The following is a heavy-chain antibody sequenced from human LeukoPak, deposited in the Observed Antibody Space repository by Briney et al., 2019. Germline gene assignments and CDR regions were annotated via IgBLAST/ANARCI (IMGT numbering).Heavy chain of an antibody. CDR2: INHSGST. CDR1: GGSFSGYY. D-gene: IGHD3-9*01. Sequence: PSETLSLTCAVYGGSFSGYYWSWIRQPPGKGLEWIGEINHSGSTNYNPSLKGRVTISVDTSKNQFSLKLSSVTAADTAVYYCARMWSTGSRTDYWGQGTLVTVSS. J-gene: IGHJ4*02. CDR3: ARMWSTGSRTDY. V-gene: IGHV4-34*01.